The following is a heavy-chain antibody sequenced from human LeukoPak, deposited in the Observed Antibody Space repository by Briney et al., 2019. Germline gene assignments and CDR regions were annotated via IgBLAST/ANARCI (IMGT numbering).Heavy chain of an antibody. CDR2: IWHDGSYE. CDR3: AKDPWGYYYDTNGYSYFDL. V-gene: IGHV3-33*06. Sequence: SGGSLRLSCAASGFTFSRYGMHWVRQAPGKGLEWVAVIWHDGSYEYYADSVKGRFTISRDSSKNTLYLQMNSLRAEDTAVYYCAKDPWGYYYDTNGYSYFDLWGRGTLVTVSS. D-gene: IGHD3-22*01. CDR1: GFTFSRYG. J-gene: IGHJ2*01.